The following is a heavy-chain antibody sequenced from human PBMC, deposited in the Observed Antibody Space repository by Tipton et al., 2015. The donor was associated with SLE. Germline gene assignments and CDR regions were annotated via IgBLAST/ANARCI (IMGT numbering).Heavy chain of an antibody. CDR2: IYYSGRT. CDR3: ARVSGSYKAYFQH. J-gene: IGHJ1*01. D-gene: IGHD1-26*01. CDR1: GGSISSSSYY. V-gene: IGHV4-39*07. Sequence: TLSLTCTVSGGSISSSSYYWGWIRQPPGKGLEWIGSIYYSGRTYYNPSLKSRVTISVDTSKNQFSLKLSSVTAADTAVYYCARVSGSYKAYFQHWGQGTLVTVSS.